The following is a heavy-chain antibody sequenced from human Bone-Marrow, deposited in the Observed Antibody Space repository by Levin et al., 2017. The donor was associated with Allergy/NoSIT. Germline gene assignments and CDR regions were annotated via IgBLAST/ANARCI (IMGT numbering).Heavy chain of an antibody. J-gene: IGHJ4*02. CDR1: GFIFSGYA. D-gene: IGHD5-12*01. CDR2: VDRGNSRI. Sequence: ASVKVSCAPSGFIFSGYAMNWVRQAPGKGLEWVSFVDRGNSRIYYADSVEGRFTISRDDAKNSLYLEMNSLRVDDSAVYYCTRVTPTFSAYGGADFWGQGTLVTVSS. CDR3: TRVTPTFSAYGGADF. V-gene: IGHV3-21*01.